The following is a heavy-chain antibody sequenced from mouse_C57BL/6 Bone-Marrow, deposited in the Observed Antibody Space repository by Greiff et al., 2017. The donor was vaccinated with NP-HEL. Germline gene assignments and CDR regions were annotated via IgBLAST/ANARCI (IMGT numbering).Heavy chain of an antibody. CDR3: ARRGWLLREYYFDY. Sequence: VQLKQSGPELVKPGASVKIPCKASGYTFTDYNMDWVKQSHGKSLEWIGDINPNNGGTIYNQKFKGKATLTVDKSSSTAYMELRSLTSEDTAVYYCARRGWLLREYYFDYWGQGTTLTVSS. CDR1: GYTFTDYN. J-gene: IGHJ2*01. D-gene: IGHD2-3*01. V-gene: IGHV1-18*01. CDR2: INPNNGGT.